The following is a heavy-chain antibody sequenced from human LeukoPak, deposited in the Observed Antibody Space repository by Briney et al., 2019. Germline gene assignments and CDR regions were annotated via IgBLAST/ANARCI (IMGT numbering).Heavy chain of an antibody. CDR1: GGTFSSYA. D-gene: IGHD3-22*01. Sequence: SVKVSCKASGGTFSSYAISWVRQAPGQGLEWVGGSIPIFGTANYAQKFQGRVTITADESTSTAYMELSSLRSEDTAVYYCAREPSITMIATWRAFDIWGQGTMVTVSS. CDR3: AREPSITMIATWRAFDI. CDR2: SIPIFGTA. J-gene: IGHJ3*02. V-gene: IGHV1-69*01.